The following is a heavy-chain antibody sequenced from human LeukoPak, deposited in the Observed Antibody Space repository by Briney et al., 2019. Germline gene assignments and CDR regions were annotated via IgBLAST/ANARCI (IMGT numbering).Heavy chain of an antibody. J-gene: IGHJ4*02. CDR1: EFSVGSNY. D-gene: IGHD5-12*01. V-gene: IGHV3-66*01. Sequence: GGSLRLSCAASEFSVGSNYMSWVRQAPGKGLEWVSLIGGSTNYADSVKGRFTISRDSSKNTLYLQMNSLRAEDTAVYYCARGPSGYHNIGGQGTLVTVSS. CDR3: ARGPSGYHNI. CDR2: IGGST.